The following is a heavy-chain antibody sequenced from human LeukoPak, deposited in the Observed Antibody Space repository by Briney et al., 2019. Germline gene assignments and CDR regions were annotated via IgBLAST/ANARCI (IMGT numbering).Heavy chain of an antibody. D-gene: IGHD6-13*01. J-gene: IGHJ4*02. CDR2: INHSGST. Sequence: RPSETLSLTCAVYGGSFSGYYWSWIRQPPGKGLEWNGEINHSGSTNYNPSLKGRVTISVDTSKNQFSLKLSSVTAADTAVYYCARAQDSPAAGGTAVEYYFDYWGQGTLVTVSS. CDR1: GGSFSGYY. V-gene: IGHV4-34*01. CDR3: ARAQDSPAAGGTAVEYYFDY.